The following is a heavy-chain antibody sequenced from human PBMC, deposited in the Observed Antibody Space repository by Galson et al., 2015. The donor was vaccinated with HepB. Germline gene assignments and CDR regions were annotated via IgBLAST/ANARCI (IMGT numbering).Heavy chain of an antibody. CDR1: GYTFTSYY. Sequence: SVKVSCKASGYTFTSYYMHWVRQAPGQGLEWMGIINPSGGSTSYAQKFQGRVTMTRDTSTSTVYMELSSLRSEDTAVYYCARDYYDSSGYYFTFDYWGQGTLVTVSS. J-gene: IGHJ4*02. V-gene: IGHV1-46*01. D-gene: IGHD3-22*01. CDR2: INPSGGST. CDR3: ARDYYDSSGYYFTFDY.